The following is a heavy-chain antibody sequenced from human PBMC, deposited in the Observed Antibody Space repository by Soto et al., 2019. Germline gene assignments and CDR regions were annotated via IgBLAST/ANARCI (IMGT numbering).Heavy chain of an antibody. CDR2: ISAHNGNT. D-gene: IGHD1-1*01. Sequence: QVHLVQSGAEVKKPGASVKVSCQGSGYAFTTYGITWVRQAPGQGLEWMGWISAHNGNTNYAQKPQGRVTVTRATSTSTAYMELRSLSYVDTAVYYCARGRYGDYWGQGALVTVSS. CDR3: ARGRYGDY. J-gene: IGHJ4*02. CDR1: GYAFTTYG. V-gene: IGHV1-18*01.